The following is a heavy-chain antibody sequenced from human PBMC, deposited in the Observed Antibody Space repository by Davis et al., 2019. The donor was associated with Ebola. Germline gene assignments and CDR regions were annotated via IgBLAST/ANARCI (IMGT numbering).Heavy chain of an antibody. CDR2: ISGSGGST. D-gene: IGHD3-10*01. J-gene: IGHJ4*02. Sequence: GESLKISCAASGFGLSIFAMTWVRQAPGKGLEWVSAISGSGGSTYYADSVKGRFTISRDSSKNTLYLQMNSLRAEDTAVYYCAKVRYYSTWRGGFDSWGQGTLVTVSS. CDR1: GFGLSIFA. CDR3: AKVRYYSTWRGGFDS. V-gene: IGHV3-23*01.